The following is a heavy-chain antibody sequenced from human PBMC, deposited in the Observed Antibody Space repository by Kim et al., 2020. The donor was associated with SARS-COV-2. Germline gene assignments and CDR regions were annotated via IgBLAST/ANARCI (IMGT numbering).Heavy chain of an antibody. J-gene: IGHJ4*02. CDR3: ALGRRYGSRVYYDGEH. V-gene: IGHV3-23*01. CDR1: GFTFSNYA. CDR2: ITGDGAHT. D-gene: IGHD3-10*01. Sequence: GGSLRLSCTASGFTFSNYAMSWVRQAPGKGLEWISAITGDGAHTYYADSVKGRFTISRDNSKSTLYLQMNSLTVEDTALYYCALGRRYGSRVYYDGEHWDQGTLVTVSS.